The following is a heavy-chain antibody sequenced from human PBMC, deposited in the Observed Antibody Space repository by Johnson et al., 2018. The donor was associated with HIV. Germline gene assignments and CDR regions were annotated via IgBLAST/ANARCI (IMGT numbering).Heavy chain of an antibody. CDR2: IYRGGST. CDR1: GFTVSSNY. D-gene: IGHD5-18*01. V-gene: IGHV3-66*01. J-gene: IGHJ3*02. CDR3: ARDWGTIQLWSSGAFDI. Sequence: VLLVESGGGLVQPGGSLRRSCAAAGFTVSSNYMSWVRQAPGKGLEWVSDIYRGGSTYYSDSVKGGFTISRDNSKNKPYLQMNSLRAEDKAVYYCARDWGTIQLWSSGAFDIWGQGTMVTVSS.